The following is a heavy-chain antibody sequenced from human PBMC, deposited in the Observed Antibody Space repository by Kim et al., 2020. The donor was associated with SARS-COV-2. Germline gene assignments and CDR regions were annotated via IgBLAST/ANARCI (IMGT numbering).Heavy chain of an antibody. Sequence: VNSVKCRVNISRDNSKNSLYLQMNSLRADDSAVYYCAREGYNYAEGGYWGQGTLVTVSS. V-gene: IGHV3-7*01. CDR3: AREGYNYAEGGY. J-gene: IGHJ4*02. D-gene: IGHD5-18*01.